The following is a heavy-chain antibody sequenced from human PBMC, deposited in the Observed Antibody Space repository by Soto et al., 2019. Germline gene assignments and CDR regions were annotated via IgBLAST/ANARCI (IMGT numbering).Heavy chain of an antibody. CDR2: ISGSGGST. CDR3: AKAPGYSSSWSAFDY. Sequence: GGSLRLSCAASGFTFSSYAMSWVRQAPGKGLEWVSAISGSGGSTYYADSVKGRFTISRDNSKNTLYLQMNSLRAEDTAVYYCAKAPGYSSSWSAFDYWGQGTLVTVFS. J-gene: IGHJ4*02. V-gene: IGHV3-23*01. D-gene: IGHD6-13*01. CDR1: GFTFSSYA.